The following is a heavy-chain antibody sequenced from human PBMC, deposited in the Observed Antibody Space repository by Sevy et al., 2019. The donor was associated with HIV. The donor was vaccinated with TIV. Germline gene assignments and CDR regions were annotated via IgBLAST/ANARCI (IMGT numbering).Heavy chain of an antibody. CDR3: ARNPPYCSSTSCHFDC. CDR2: TYYRSKWYN. D-gene: IGHD2-2*01. J-gene: IGHJ4*02. CDR1: GDSVSSNSAA. Sequence: KQSQTLSLTCAISGDSVSSNSAAWNWIRQSPSRGLEWLGRTYYRSKWYNDYAVSVKSRITINPDTSKNQFSLQLNSVTPEDTAVYYCARNPPYCSSTSCHFDCWGQGTLVTVSS. V-gene: IGHV6-1*01.